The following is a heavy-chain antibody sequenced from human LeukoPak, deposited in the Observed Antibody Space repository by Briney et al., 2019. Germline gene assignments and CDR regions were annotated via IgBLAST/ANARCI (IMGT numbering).Heavy chain of an antibody. Sequence: GGSLRLSCAASGFTFSSYGMSWVRQAPGKGLEWVSGIRGSGGSTYYTDSVKGRFTISRDKSKNALYLQMNSLRAEDMALYDCAKREGYGSGTYQTVYYYYYMDVWGKGTTVTVSS. CDR2: IRGSGGST. CDR1: GFTFSSYG. CDR3: AKREGYGSGTYQTVYYYYYMDV. J-gene: IGHJ6*03. D-gene: IGHD3-10*01. V-gene: IGHV3-23*01.